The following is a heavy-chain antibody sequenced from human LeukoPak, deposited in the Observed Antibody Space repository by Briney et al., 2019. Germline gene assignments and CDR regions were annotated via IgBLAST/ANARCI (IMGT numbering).Heavy chain of an antibody. CDR2: INSDGSST. D-gene: IGHD1-14*01. CDR3: STGSRHAFDI. Sequence: GGSLRLSCAASGFTFSSYWMHWVRQVPGKGLVWVSRINSDGSSTSYADSVKGRFTISRDNAKNTLYVQMNSLRAEDTAVYYCSTGSRHAFDIWGRGKMVTVSS. CDR1: GFTFSSYW. V-gene: IGHV3-74*01. J-gene: IGHJ3*02.